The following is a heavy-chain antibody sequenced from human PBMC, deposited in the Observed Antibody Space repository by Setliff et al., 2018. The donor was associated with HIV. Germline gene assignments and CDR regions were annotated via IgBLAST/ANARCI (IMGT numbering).Heavy chain of an antibody. V-gene: IGHV3-11*06. D-gene: IGHD1-7*01. J-gene: IGHJ4*02. CDR1: GFILSDFY. CDR3: ARVTGTTVFHY. CDR2: IMSSGTYT. Sequence: GGSLRLSCTASGFILSDFYMSWIRQAPGKGLEWISDIMSSGTYTNYADSVRGRFTISRDNARNSLYLQMSSLRAEDTAVYYCARVTGTTVFHYWGQGTLVTVSS.